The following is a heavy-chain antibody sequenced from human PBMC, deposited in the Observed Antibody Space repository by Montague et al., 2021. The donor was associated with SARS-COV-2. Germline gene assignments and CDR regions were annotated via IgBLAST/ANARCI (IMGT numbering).Heavy chain of an antibody. CDR1: GFTFSRNS. V-gene: IGHV3-21*01. CDR3: ARDSSSGSDWYYYYGMDV. CDR2: ISSDTLHT. D-gene: IGHD6-13*01. Sequence: SLRLSCATSGFTFSRNSMNWVRQAPGKGLEWVSTISSDTLHTFYAESVKGRFTISRDNAKNELYLQMNTLRAGDTAVYYCARDSSSGSDWYYYYGMDVWGQGTTVTVSS. J-gene: IGHJ6*02.